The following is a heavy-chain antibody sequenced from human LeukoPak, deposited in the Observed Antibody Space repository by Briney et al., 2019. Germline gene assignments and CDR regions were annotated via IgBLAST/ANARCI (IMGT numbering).Heavy chain of an antibody. D-gene: IGHD3-22*01. CDR1: VGSISSGGYS. J-gene: IGHJ5*02. Sequence: PSETLSLTCAVSVGSISSGGYSWSWIRQPPGKGLEWIGYIYHSGSTYYNPSLKSRVTISVDRSKNQFSLKLSSVTAADTAVYYCARGYDSSGYYRYNWFDPWGQGTLVAVSS. CDR2: IYHSGST. V-gene: IGHV4-30-2*01. CDR3: ARGYDSSGYYRYNWFDP.